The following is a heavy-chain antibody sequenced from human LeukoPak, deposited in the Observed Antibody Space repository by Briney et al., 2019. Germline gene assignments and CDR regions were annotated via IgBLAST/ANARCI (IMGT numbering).Heavy chain of an antibody. CDR1: GFTFSSYS. CDR2: ISSSSGYI. Sequence: GGPLRLSCAASGFTFSSYSMNWVRQAPGKGLEWVSSISSSSGYIYYADSVKGRFTISRDNAKNSLYLQMNSLRAEDTAVYYCARKGPDYYMDVWGKGTTVTVSS. V-gene: IGHV3-21*01. J-gene: IGHJ6*03. CDR3: ARKGPDYYMDV.